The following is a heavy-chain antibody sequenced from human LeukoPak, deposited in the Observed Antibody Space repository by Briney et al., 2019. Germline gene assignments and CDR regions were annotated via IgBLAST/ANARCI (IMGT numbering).Heavy chain of an antibody. CDR2: IYTSGST. Sequence: SETLSLTCTVSGGSISSYYWSWIRQPAGKGLEWIGRIYTSGSTNYNPSLKSRVTISVDKSKNQFSLKLSSVTAADTAVYYCARGTAPLISSDWYYFDYWGQGTLVTVSS. J-gene: IGHJ4*02. V-gene: IGHV4-4*07. D-gene: IGHD6-19*01. CDR1: GGSISSYY. CDR3: ARGTAPLISSDWYYFDY.